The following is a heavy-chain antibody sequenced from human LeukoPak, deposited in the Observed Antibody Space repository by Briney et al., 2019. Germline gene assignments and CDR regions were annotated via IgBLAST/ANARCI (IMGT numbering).Heavy chain of an antibody. J-gene: IGHJ3*02. CDR1: GGSISGHY. D-gene: IGHD3-9*01. V-gene: IGHV4-4*08. CDR2: IHSTGYT. CDR3: ARPHVLRYFDWLFPRSDAFDI. Sequence: PSETLSLTCTVSGGSISGHYWGWIRQTPGQGLEWIAYIHSTGYTNYNPSLKSRVTISVDTSKNQFSLKLSSVTAADTAVYYCARPHVLRYFDWLFPRSDAFDIWGQGTMVTVSS.